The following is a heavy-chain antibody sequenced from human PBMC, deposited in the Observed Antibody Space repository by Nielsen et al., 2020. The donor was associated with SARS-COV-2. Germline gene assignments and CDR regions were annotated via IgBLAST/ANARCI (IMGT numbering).Heavy chain of an antibody. CDR2: ISSSGSTI. Sequence: WIRQPPGKGLEWVSYISSSGSTIYYADSVKGRFTISRDNAKNSLYLQMNSLRAEDTAVYYCAKGEQGAPYYDILTGYSNYFDYWGQGTLVTVSS. CDR3: AKGEQGAPYYDILTGYSNYFDY. V-gene: IGHV3-11*01. D-gene: IGHD3-9*01. J-gene: IGHJ4*02.